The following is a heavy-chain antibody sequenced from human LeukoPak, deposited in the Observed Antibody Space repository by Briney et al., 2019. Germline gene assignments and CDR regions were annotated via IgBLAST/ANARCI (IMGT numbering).Heavy chain of an antibody. J-gene: IGHJ6*02. CDR2: ISSSGSTI. D-gene: IGHD2-21*02. CDR1: GFTFSDYY. CDR3: ARENFRRGGGDFSPYYYYGMDV. Sequence: AGGSLRLSCAASGFTFSDYYMSWIRQAPGKGLEWVSYISSSGSTIYYADSVKGRFTISRDNAKNSLYLQMNSLRAEDTAVYYCARENFRRGGGDFSPYYYYGMDVWGQGTTVTVSS. V-gene: IGHV3-11*01.